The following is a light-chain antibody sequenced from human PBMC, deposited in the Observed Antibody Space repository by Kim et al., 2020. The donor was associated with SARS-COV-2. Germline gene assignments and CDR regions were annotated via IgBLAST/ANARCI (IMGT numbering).Light chain of an antibody. CDR3: QQSCSTTHT. V-gene: IGKV1-39*01. CDR1: QSISSY. J-gene: IGKJ2*01. Sequence: DIQMTQSPSSLSASVGDRVTITCRASQSISSYLNWYQQKPGKAPKLLIYAASSLQSGVPSRFSGSGSGTDFTLTISSLQPEDFATYYCQQSCSTTHTFGQGTKLEI. CDR2: AAS.